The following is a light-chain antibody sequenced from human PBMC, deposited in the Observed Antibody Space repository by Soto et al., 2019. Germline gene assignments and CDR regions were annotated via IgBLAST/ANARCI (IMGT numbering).Light chain of an antibody. CDR2: GAS. CDR3: QQYGSSPST. J-gene: IGKJ2*01. Sequence: EIVFTQSPGTLSLSPGERATLSCRATQSLSSNYLAWYQQKPGQAPRLLMYGASSRATGIPDRFSGSGSGTDFTLTISRLEPEDFAVYYCQQYGSSPSTFGQGNKVDIK. V-gene: IGKV3-20*01. CDR1: QSLSSNY.